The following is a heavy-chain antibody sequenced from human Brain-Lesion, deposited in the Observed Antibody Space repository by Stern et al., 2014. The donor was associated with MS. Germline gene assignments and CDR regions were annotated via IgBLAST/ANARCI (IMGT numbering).Heavy chain of an antibody. CDR2: INPTTGGT. CDR1: GYIFTGYY. D-gene: IGHD3-3*01. J-gene: IGHJ6*02. Sequence: QVQLVQSGAEVKKPGASVKVSCKTSGYIFTGYYIHWVRQAPGQGLEWMAWINPTTGGTKYAQKFQGRVTMSRDTSISTAYVELSSLTSDDTAVYYCARDQRGITIFGVVTDYYYLGMDVWGQGITVTVSS. V-gene: IGHV1-2*02. CDR3: ARDQRGITIFGVVTDYYYLGMDV.